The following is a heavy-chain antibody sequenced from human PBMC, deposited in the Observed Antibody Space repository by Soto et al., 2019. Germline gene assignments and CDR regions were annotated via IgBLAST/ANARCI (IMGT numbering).Heavy chain of an antibody. CDR3: ATASTSVRGGVYHYYAIDV. J-gene: IGHJ6*02. V-gene: IGHV3-30-3*01. Sequence: QVHLVASGGGVVQPGRSLRLSCAASEFSFSNYAIHWVRQAPGRGLQWVAVISHDGITKYYADSVKGRATISRDNSRKTVFFQMNSLRSEDTAMYYCATASTSVRGGVYHYYAIDVWGQGTTVTGSS. CDR2: ISHDGITK. CDR1: EFSFSNYA. D-gene: IGHD3-16*01.